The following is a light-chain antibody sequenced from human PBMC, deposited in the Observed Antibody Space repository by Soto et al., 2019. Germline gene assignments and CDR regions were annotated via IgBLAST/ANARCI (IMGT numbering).Light chain of an antibody. Sequence: QSALTQAACVSGSPGQSITISCAGTRDDIGAYDYVSWYQQHPGNAPKLLVYEVTNRPSGVSDRFSGSKSGNTASLTISGLQAEDEADYYCNSYTNSSAVVFGGGTKVTVL. CDR2: EVT. CDR3: NSYTNSSAVV. CDR1: RDDIGAYDY. V-gene: IGLV2-14*01. J-gene: IGLJ2*01.